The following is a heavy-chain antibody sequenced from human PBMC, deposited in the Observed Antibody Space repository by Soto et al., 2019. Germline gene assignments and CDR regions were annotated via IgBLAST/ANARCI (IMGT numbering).Heavy chain of an antibody. CDR1: GGSITNYY. CDR3: ARHGLGPLHGLVDV. CDR2: INYDGYS. Sequence: QVQLQESGPGLVKPSETLSLTCTVSGGSITNYYCSWFRQPPGKGLEWIGYINYDGYSAYNLSLKRPATLSLAASKARFSLLLTYVTATEPAVYYCARHGLGPLHGLVDVWGPGTTVIVSS. J-gene: IGHJ6*02. D-gene: IGHD3-22*01. V-gene: IGHV4-59*08.